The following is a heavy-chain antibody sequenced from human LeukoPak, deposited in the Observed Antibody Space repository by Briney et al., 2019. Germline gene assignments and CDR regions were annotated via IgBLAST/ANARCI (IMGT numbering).Heavy chain of an antibody. CDR2: IYASGST. Sequence: PSETLSLTCTVSGDSITSPNYYWNWLRQPAGKGLEWIVRIYASGSTNYNPSLKSRVTIAMDKSKNHFSLNLKSVTAADTAFYYCARDFYGDDGHHPFDYWGQGIQVTVSS. V-gene: IGHV4-61*02. D-gene: IGHD2/OR15-2a*01. J-gene: IGHJ4*02. CDR1: GDSITSPNYY. CDR3: ARDFYGDDGHHPFDY.